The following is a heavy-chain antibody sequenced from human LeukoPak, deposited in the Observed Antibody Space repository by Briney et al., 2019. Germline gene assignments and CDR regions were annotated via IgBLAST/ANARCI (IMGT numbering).Heavy chain of an antibody. CDR1: GGSISSSSYY. J-gene: IGHJ6*03. CDR3: ARPGVGKDYYYHMDV. D-gene: IGHD3-10*01. V-gene: IGHV4-39*01. Sequence: SETLSLTCTVSGGSISSSSYYWGWIRQPPGKGLEWIGSIYYSGSTYYNPSLKSRVTISVDTSKNQFSLKLSSVTAADTAVYYCARPGVGKDYYYHMDVWGKGTTVTVSS. CDR2: IYYSGST.